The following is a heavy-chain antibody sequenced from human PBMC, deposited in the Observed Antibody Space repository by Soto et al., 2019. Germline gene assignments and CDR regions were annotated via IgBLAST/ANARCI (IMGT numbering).Heavy chain of an antibody. CDR2: ISWDGGST. D-gene: IGHD6-13*01. CDR3: AKDSSPRIAAAGTGFDY. Sequence: GGSLRLSCAASGFTFDDYTMHWVRQAPGKGLEWVSLISWDGGSTYYADSVKGRFTISRDNSKNSLYLQMNSLRTEDTALYYCAKDSSPRIAAAGTGFDYWGQGTLVTVSS. CDR1: GFTFDDYT. V-gene: IGHV3-43*01. J-gene: IGHJ4*02.